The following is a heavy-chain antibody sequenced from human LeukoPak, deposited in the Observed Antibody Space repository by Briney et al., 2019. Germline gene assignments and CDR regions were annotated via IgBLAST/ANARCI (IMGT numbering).Heavy chain of an antibody. CDR1: GFTFSSSW. CDR3: ARGDYFYYYYYGMDV. CDR2: ISSSSSYI. D-gene: IGHD2/OR15-2a*01. J-gene: IGHJ6*02. Sequence: PGGSLRLSCATSGFTFSSSWMSWVRQAPGKGLEWVSSISSSSSYIYYADSVKGRFTISRDNAKNSLYLQMNSLRAEDTAVYYCARGDYFYYYYYGMDVWGQGTTVTVSS. V-gene: IGHV3-21*01.